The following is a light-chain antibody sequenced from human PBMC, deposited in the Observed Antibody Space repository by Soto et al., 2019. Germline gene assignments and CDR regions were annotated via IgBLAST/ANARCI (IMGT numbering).Light chain of an antibody. CDR3: QQYKVYPYT. CDR1: QSLTGR. J-gene: IGKJ2*01. V-gene: IGKV1-5*01. CDR2: DLS. Sequence: DIQMTQSPSTLSASIGDRVTLTCRASQSLTGRLAWYQQKPGRPPKLLIYDLSNLESGVPSRFSGSESGTNFTLTISSLRPDDFATFYCQQYKVYPYTFGQGTRLDI.